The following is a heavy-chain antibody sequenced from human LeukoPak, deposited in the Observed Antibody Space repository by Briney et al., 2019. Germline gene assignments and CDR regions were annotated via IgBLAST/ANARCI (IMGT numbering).Heavy chain of an antibody. Sequence: SVKVSCKASGGTFSSYAISWVRQAPGQGLEWMGRIIPILGIANYAQKFQGRVTITADKSTSTAYMELSSLRSEDTAVYYCARGITMVRGAVVGYWGQGTLVTVSS. CDR3: ARGITMVRGAVVGY. CDR2: IIPILGIA. J-gene: IGHJ4*02. D-gene: IGHD3-10*01. CDR1: GGTFSSYA. V-gene: IGHV1-69*04.